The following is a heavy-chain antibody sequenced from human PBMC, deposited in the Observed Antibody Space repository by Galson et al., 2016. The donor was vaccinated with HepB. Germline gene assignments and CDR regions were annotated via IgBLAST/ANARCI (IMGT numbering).Heavy chain of an antibody. V-gene: IGHV3-33*01. CDR2: IGYDGSNK. CDR3: ARDLKRFLSWWGMDV. Sequence: SLRLSCAASGFTFSSYGMHWVRQAPGKGLEWVAVIGYDGSNKDYADSVKGRFTISRDNSKNTLFLQMNSLRAEDTAAYYCARDLKRFLSWWGMDVWGQGTTVTVSS. CDR1: GFTFSSYG. J-gene: IGHJ6*02. D-gene: IGHD3-3*01.